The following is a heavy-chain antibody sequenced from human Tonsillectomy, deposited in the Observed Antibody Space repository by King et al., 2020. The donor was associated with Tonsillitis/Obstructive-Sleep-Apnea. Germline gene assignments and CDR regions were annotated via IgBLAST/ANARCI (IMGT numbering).Heavy chain of an antibody. J-gene: IGHJ6*02. CDR2: IDPSDSDS. V-gene: IGHV5-10-1*03. CDR3: ARLDSTGTLTMDV. D-gene: IGHD1-1*01. CDR1: GYSFTSYC. Sequence: QLVQSGAEVKKPGESLRISCKGSGYSFTSYCISWVRQMPGKGLEWMGRIDPSDSDSKYSPSFQGHVTISSDESISTAYLQWTTLKASDTAMYYCARLDSTGTLTMDVWGQGTTVTVSS.